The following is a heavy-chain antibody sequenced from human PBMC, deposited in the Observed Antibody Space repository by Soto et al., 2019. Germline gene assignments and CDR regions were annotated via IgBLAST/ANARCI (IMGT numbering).Heavy chain of an antibody. CDR2: IIPIFGTA. V-gene: IGHV1-69*12. CDR1: GGTFSSYA. J-gene: IGHJ3*02. Sequence: QVQLVQSGAEVKKPGSSVKVSCKASGGTFSSYAISWVRQAPGQGLEWMGGIIPIFGTANYAQKFQGRVTITADESTSTAYMELSSLRSEDMAVYYCARDRLMITFGGVGDGRWFAFDIWGQGTMVTVSP. D-gene: IGHD3-16*01. CDR3: ARDRLMITFGGVGDGRWFAFDI.